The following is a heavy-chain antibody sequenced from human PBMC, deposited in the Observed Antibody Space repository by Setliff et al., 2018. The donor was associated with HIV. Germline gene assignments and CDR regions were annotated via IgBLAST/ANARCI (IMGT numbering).Heavy chain of an antibody. J-gene: IGHJ4*02. D-gene: IGHD5-18*01. CDR2: IYYSGST. Sequence: SETLSLTCTVSGGSISSSDYWVWIRQPPGKGLEWIGTIYYSGSTYYNPSLKSRVTISADTSKSQFSLKLNSVTAADTAVYFCARAPGYSYSFYFDSWGQGTLVTVSS. CDR1: GGSISSSDY. V-gene: IGHV4-39*07. CDR3: ARAPGYSYSFYFDS.